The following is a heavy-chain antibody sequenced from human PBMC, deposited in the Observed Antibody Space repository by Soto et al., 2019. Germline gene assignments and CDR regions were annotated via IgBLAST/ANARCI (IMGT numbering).Heavy chain of an antibody. CDR3: AKDQGSSWYEIDY. D-gene: IGHD6-13*01. V-gene: IGHV3-23*01. CDR2: ISGSGGST. Sequence: EVQLLESGGGLVQPGGSLRLSCAASGFTFSNYAVTWVRQAPGKGLEWVSTISGSGGSTYYADSMKGRFNIFRDNSKNTLYLQMNNLRAEDTAVYYCAKDQGSSWYEIDYWGQGALVTVSS. J-gene: IGHJ4*02. CDR1: GFTFSNYA.